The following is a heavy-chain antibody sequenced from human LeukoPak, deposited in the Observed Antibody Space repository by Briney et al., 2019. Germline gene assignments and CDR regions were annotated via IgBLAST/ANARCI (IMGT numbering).Heavy chain of an antibody. J-gene: IGHJ6*03. Sequence: GGSLRLSCAASGFTFSSYWMSWVGQAPGKGLDWVANIKQDGSEKYYVDSVKGRFTISRENATNSLYLQMNSLRAEDTAVYYCARDPLGVVITNSYYYMDVWGKGTTVSVSS. D-gene: IGHD2-21*01. CDR2: IKQDGSEK. V-gene: IGHV3-7*01. CDR1: GFTFSSYW. CDR3: ARDPLGVVITNSYYYMDV.